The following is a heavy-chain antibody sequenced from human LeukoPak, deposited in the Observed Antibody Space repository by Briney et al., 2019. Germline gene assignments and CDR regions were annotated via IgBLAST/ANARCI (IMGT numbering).Heavy chain of an antibody. Sequence: GGSLRLSCAASGFTFSSYATSWVRQAPGKGLEWVSAISGSGGSTYYADSVKGRFTISRDNSKNTLYLQMNSLRAEDTAVYYCAKDRSSGWYLKYYYYYGMDVWGQGTTVTVSS. J-gene: IGHJ6*02. V-gene: IGHV3-23*01. CDR3: AKDRSSGWYLKYYYYYGMDV. CDR2: ISGSGGST. D-gene: IGHD6-19*01. CDR1: GFTFSSYA.